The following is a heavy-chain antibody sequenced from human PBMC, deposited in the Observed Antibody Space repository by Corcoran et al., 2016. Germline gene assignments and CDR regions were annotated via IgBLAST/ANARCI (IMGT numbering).Heavy chain of an antibody. J-gene: IGHJ4*02. Sequence: QLQLQESGPGLVKPSETLSLTCTVSGGSISSSSYYWGWIRQPPGKGLEWIGSIYYSGSTYYNPSLKSRVTISVDTSKNQFSLKLSSVTAADTAVYYCARHSYSSGWYPYFDYWGQGTLVTVSS. CDR3: ARHSYSSGWYPYFDY. CDR1: GGSISSSSYY. D-gene: IGHD6-19*01. CDR2: IYYSGST. V-gene: IGHV4-39*01.